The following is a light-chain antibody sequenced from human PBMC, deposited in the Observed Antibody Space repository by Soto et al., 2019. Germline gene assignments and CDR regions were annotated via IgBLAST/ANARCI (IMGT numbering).Light chain of an antibody. CDR1: QSVSSY. V-gene: IGKV3-11*01. CDR3: QQRKNWPPLT. CDR2: DAT. Sequence: EMVLTQSPAPLSVPPGERATLSCRASQSVSSYLAWYQQKPGQAPRLLIYDATNRATGIPSRFSGSGSGTDFTLTISSLEPEDFAVYYCQQRKNWPPLTFGGGTKVEIK. J-gene: IGKJ4*01.